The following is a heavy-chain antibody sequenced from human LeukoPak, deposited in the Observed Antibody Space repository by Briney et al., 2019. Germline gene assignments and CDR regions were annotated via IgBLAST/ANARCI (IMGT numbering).Heavy chain of an antibody. D-gene: IGHD6-13*01. CDR1: GYTFSTYG. Sequence: ASVKVSCKPSGYTFSTYGISWVRQAPGQGLEWMGWISTYNGNTYYALRLQGRVTMTTDTSTSTAYMELRSLRSDDTAVYYCAREKTRLAAGDAFDIWGQGTMVTVSS. CDR3: AREKTRLAAGDAFDI. CDR2: ISTYNGNT. J-gene: IGHJ3*02. V-gene: IGHV1-18*01.